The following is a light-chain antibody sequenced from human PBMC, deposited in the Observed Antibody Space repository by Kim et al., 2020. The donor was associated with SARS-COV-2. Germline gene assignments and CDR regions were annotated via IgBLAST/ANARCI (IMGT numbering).Light chain of an antibody. V-gene: IGLV3-21*04. J-gene: IGLJ1*01. CDR3: HVWDSGSDHYV. CDR1: NIGVKS. CDR2: YDR. Sequence: APGETAEITCGGNNIGVKSVHWYQQKPGQAPILAIYYDRDRPAGIPERFSGSNSGNTATLTISRVEAGDEADYYCHVWDSGSDHYVFGTGTKVTVL.